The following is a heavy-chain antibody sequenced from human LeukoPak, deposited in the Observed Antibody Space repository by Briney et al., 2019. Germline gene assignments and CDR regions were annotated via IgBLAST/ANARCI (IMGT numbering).Heavy chain of an antibody. J-gene: IGHJ4*02. D-gene: IGHD6-19*01. V-gene: IGHV3-48*03. CDR3: ARGPRAVAGFDY. CDR1: GFTFSSYE. CDR2: ISSSGSTI. Sequence: GGSLRLSCAASGFTFSSYEMNWVRQAPGKGLEGVSYISSSGSTIYYADSVKGRFTISRDNAKNSLYLQMNSLRAEDTAVYYCARGPRAVAGFDYWGQGTLVTVSS.